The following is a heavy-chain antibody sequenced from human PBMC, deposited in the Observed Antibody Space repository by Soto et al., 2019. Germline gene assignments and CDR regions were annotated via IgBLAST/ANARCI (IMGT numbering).Heavy chain of an antibody. J-gene: IGHJ5*02. CDR3: ARDRLAAAGFDP. CDR2: IYYSGST. CDR1: GGSISSGGYY. V-gene: IGHV4-30-4*01. D-gene: IGHD6-13*01. Sequence: SETLSLTCTVSGGSISSGGYYWSWIRQPPGKGLEWIGYIYYSGSTYYNPSLKSRVTISVDTSKNQFSLKLSSVTAADAAVYYCARDRLAAAGFDPWGQGTLVTVSS.